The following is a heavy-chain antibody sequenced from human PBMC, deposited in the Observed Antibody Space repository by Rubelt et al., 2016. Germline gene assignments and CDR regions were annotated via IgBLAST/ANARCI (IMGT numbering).Heavy chain of an antibody. CDR3: ARHGRPSDI. V-gene: IGHV4-59*08. CDR2: FYYSGST. Sequence: QPPGKGLEWIGYFYYSGSTNYSPSLKSRVTMSVDTSKNHFYLKLSSVTAADTAVYYCARHGRPSDIWGQGTMVTVSS. J-gene: IGHJ3*02. D-gene: IGHD6-6*01.